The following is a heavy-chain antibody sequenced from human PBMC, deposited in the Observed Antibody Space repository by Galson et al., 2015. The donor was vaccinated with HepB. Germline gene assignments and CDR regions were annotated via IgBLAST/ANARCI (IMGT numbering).Heavy chain of an antibody. CDR1: GFTFSSYA. CDR3: ARARGYSSSWFDY. V-gene: IGHV3-64*01. J-gene: IGHJ4*02. Sequence: SLRLSCAASGFTFSSYAMHWVRQAPGKGLEYVSAISSNGGSTYYANSVKGRFTISRDNSKNTLYLQMGSLRAEDMAVYYCARARGYSSSWFDYWGQGTLVTVSS. D-gene: IGHD6-13*01. CDR2: ISSNGGST.